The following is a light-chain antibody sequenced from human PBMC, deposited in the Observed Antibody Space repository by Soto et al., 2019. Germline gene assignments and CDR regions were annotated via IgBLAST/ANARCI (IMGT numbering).Light chain of an antibody. CDR1: QSISYW. Sequence: DIQMTQSPSTLSASRGDRVTITCRASQSISYWLAWYQQKPGKAPKLLIYKASTLESGVPSRFRGSGSGTEFTLSISSLQPDDFATYYCQQYDSYWTFGQGTKVEIK. J-gene: IGKJ1*01. V-gene: IGKV1-5*03. CDR2: KAS. CDR3: QQYDSYWT.